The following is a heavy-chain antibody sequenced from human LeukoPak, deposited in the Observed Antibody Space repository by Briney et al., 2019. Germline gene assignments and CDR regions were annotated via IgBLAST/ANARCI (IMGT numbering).Heavy chain of an antibody. CDR3: AKTSTYYYDSSGYSVGDN. J-gene: IGHJ4*02. D-gene: IGHD3-22*01. CDR1: GFTFSSYA. V-gene: IGHV3-23*01. Sequence: GGSLRLSCAASGFTFSSYAMSWVRQAPGKGLEWVSAISGSGGSTYYADSVKGRFTISRDNSKNTLYLQMNSLRAGDTAVYYCAKTSTYYYDSSGYSVGDNWGQGTLVTVSS. CDR2: ISGSGGST.